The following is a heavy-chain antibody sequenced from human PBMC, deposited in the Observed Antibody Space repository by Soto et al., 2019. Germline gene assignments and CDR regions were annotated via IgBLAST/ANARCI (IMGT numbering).Heavy chain of an antibody. V-gene: IGHV3-48*02. D-gene: IGHD2-15*01. J-gene: IGHJ5*01. CDR3: ARDRCYDGTCYSASDS. Sequence: PGGSLRLSCAASGFRFSTYNIDWVRQAPGKGPEWIAHISTTSFTIYYADSVKGRFTISRDNDRNSLYPEMNSLRDEDTAVYYCARDRCYDGTCYSASDSWGQGTLVTVSS. CDR2: ISTTSFTI. CDR1: GFRFSTYN.